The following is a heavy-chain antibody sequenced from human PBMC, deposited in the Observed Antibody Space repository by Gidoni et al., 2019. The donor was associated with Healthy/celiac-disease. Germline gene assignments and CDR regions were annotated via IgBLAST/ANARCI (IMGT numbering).Heavy chain of an antibody. J-gene: IGHJ4*02. CDR1: GFTFSSYA. CDR2: ISGSGGST. V-gene: IGHV3-23*01. D-gene: IGHD2-2*01. Sequence: EVQLLESGGGLVQPGGSLRLSCAASGFTFSSYAMSWVRQAPGKGLEWVSAISGSGGSTYYADSVKGRFTISRDNSKNTLYLQRNSLRAEDTAVYYCAKAELVVVPAVRGLDFDYWGQGTLVTVSS. CDR3: AKAELVVVPAVRGLDFDY.